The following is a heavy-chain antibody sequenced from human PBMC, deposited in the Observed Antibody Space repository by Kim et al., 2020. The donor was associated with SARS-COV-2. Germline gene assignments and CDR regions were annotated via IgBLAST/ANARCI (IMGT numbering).Heavy chain of an antibody. CDR2: ISYDGTNK. V-gene: IGHV3-30*04. J-gene: IGHJ6*02. CDR3: ARGAAYYGSGNYLYNYHNYFDGIAL. Sequence: GGSLRLSCTASGFSFHNFAFYWVRLAPGKGLEWVGTISYDGTNKYYGDSVTVRFIFSRDNSKHTMYVQMNRLSPEDTAVYVCARGAAYYGSGNYLYNYHNYFDGIALWGQGTTVTVSS. D-gene: IGHD3-10*01. CDR1: GFSFHNFA.